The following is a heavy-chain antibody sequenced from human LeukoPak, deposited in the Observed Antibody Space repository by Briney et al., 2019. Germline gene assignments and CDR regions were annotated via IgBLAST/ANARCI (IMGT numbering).Heavy chain of an antibody. CDR2: IYYSGST. V-gene: IGHV4-59*01. J-gene: IGHJ4*02. CDR1: GGSISSYY. CDR3: AGGSGWYSDY. Sequence: SETLSLTCTVSGGSISSYYWSWIRQPPGKGLEWIGYIYYSGSTNYNPSLKSRVTMSVDTSKNQFSLKLSSVTAADTAVYYCAGGSGWYSDYWGQGTLVTVSS. D-gene: IGHD6-19*01.